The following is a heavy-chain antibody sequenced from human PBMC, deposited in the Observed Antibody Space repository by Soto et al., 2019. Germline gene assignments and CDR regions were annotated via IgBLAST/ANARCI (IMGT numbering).Heavy chain of an antibody. V-gene: IGHV4-30-2*01. CDR2: IYHSGST. J-gene: IGHJ6*02. CDR3: ARVGDYYYYGMDV. Sequence: QLQLQESGSGLVKPSQTLSLTCAVSGGSISSGGYSWSWIRQPPGKGLEWIGYIYHSGSTYYNPSRKSRVXXSXDXXTNQFSLKPSSVTAADTAVYYCARVGDYYYYGMDVWGQGTTVTVSS. CDR1: GGSISSGGYS.